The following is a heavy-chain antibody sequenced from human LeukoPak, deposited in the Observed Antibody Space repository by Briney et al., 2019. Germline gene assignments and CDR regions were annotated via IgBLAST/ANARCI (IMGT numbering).Heavy chain of an antibody. CDR3: ARVLYSSSWYYFDY. CDR1: GGSFSGYY. D-gene: IGHD6-13*01. J-gene: IGHJ4*02. Sequence: SETLSLTCAVYGGSFSGYYWSWIRQPPGKGLEWIGEINHSGSTNYNPSLKSRVTISVDTSKNQFSLKLSSVTAANTAVHYCARVLYSSSWYYFDYWGQGTLVTVSS. V-gene: IGHV4-34*01. CDR2: INHSGST.